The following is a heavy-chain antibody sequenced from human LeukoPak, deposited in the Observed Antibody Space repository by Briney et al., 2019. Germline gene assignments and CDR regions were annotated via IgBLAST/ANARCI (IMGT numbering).Heavy chain of an antibody. D-gene: IGHD6-19*01. CDR2: IYYSGST. Sequence: SETLSLTCTVSGGSISSYYWSWIRQPPGKGLECIGYIYYSGSTNYNPSLKSRVTISVDTSKNQFSLKLSSVTAADTAVYYCARRGSGSWWVFDYWGQGTLVTVSS. J-gene: IGHJ4*02. CDR3: ARRGSGSWWVFDY. CDR1: GGSISSYY. V-gene: IGHV4-59*01.